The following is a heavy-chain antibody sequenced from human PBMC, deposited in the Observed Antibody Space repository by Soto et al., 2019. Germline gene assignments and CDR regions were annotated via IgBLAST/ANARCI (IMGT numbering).Heavy chain of an antibody. CDR3: VRDGTKTLRDWFDP. D-gene: IGHD1-1*01. J-gene: IGHJ5*02. V-gene: IGHV4-4*07. CDR1: GASISGFY. Sequence: PSETLSLTCTVSGASISGFYWSWIRKSAGKGLEWIGRIYATGTTDFNPSLKSRVMMSVDTSKKQFSLKLRSVTAADTAVYYCVRDGTKTLRDWFDPWGQGISVTVSS. CDR2: IYATGTT.